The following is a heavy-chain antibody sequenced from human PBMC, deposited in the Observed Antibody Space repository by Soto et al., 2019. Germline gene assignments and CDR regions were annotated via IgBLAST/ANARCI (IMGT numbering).Heavy chain of an antibody. J-gene: IGHJ5*02. CDR3: AREKYQLLGPWFDP. CDR2: INHSGST. V-gene: IGHV4-34*01. D-gene: IGHD2-2*01. Sequence: TSETLSLTCAVYGGSFSGYYWSWIRQPPGKGLEWIGEINHSGSTNYNPSLKSRVTISVDTSKNQFSLKLSSVTAADTAVYYCAREKYQLLGPWFDPWGQGTLVTVSS. CDR1: GGSFSGYY.